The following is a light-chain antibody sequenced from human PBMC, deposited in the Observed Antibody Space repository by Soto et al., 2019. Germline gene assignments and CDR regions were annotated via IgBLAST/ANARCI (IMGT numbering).Light chain of an antibody. Sequence: EIVMTQSPATLSVSPGERATLSCRASQSVSSNLVWYQQKPGQAPRLLIYAAATRATGVPARFSGSGSGTEFTLTINSLQSEDFAVYYCQQYNNWPPITFGQGTRLEIK. V-gene: IGKV3-15*01. CDR2: AAA. CDR1: QSVSSN. J-gene: IGKJ5*01. CDR3: QQYNNWPPIT.